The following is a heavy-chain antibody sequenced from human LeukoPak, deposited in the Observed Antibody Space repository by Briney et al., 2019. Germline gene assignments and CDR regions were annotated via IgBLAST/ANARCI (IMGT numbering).Heavy chain of an antibody. CDR2: INWNGGST. D-gene: IGHD1-26*01. Sequence: GGSLRLSRAASGFTFDDYGMSWVRQAPGKGLEWVSGINWNGGSTGYADSAKGRFTISRDNAKNSLYLQMNSLRAEDTALYYCARECVVGATFAFDIWGQGTMVTVSS. CDR1: GFTFDDYG. V-gene: IGHV3-20*04. J-gene: IGHJ3*02. CDR3: ARECVVGATFAFDI.